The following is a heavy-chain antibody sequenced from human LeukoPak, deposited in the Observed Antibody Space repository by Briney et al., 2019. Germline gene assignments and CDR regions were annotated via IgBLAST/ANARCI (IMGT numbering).Heavy chain of an antibody. CDR2: IYYSGST. CDR1: GGSISSYY. V-gene: IGHV4-59*01. J-gene: IGHJ4*02. CDR3: ARGREWEPKVFDY. D-gene: IGHD1-26*01. Sequence: PSETLSLTCTVSGGSISSYYWSWIRQPPGKGLEWIGYIYYSGSTNYNPSLKSRVTISVDTSKNQFSLKLSSVTAADTAVYYCARGREWEPKVFDYWGQGTLVIVSS.